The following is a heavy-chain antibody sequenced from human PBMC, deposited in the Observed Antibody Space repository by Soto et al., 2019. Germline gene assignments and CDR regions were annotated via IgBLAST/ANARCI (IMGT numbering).Heavy chain of an antibody. CDR2: ISPSASDT. J-gene: IGHJ4*02. Sequence: EVQLLESGGALVQPGGSLRLSCAASGFSFSTSSMAWVRQPPGKGLEWVSAISPSASDTLYADSVKGRFTIFRDNSKNTLFLQMTRLRAVDTAVDYCAKGGYTFAYEWGQGTLVTVSS. D-gene: IGHD5-18*01. CDR3: AKGGYTFAYE. V-gene: IGHV3-23*01. CDR1: GFSFSTSS.